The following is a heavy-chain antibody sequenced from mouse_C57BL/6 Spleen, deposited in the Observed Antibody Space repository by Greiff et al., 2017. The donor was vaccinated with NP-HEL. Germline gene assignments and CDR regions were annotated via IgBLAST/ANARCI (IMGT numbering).Heavy chain of an antibody. D-gene: IGHD1-1*01. CDR3: ASHYYGSSYFDY. CDR1: GFTFSDYG. V-gene: IGHV5-17*01. J-gene: IGHJ2*01. CDR2: ISSGSSTI. Sequence: EVQRVESGGGLVKPGGSLKLSCAASGFTFSDYGMHWVRQAPEKGLEWVAYISSGSSTIYYADTVTGRFTISRDNAKNTPFLQMTGLRHEDTAMYYCASHYYGSSYFDYWGQGTTLTVSS.